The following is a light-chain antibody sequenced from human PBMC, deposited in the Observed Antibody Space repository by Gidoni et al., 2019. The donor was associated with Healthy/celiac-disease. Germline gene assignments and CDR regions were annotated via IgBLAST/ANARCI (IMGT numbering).Light chain of an antibody. CDR2: EVS. V-gene: IGLV2-8*01. Sequence: QSALTQPPSASWSPGQSVTISCTGTSSDVGGYNYVSWYQQHPGKAPKLMIYEVSKRPSGVPDRFPGPKSGNTASLTVSGLQAEDEADYYCSSYAGSAVVFGGGTKLTVL. J-gene: IGLJ2*01. CDR1: SSDVGGYNY. CDR3: SSYAGSAVV.